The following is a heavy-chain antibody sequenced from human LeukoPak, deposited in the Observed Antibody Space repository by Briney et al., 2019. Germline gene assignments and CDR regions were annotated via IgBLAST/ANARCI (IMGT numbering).Heavy chain of an antibody. CDR2: IYYTGST. CDR1: GGSISRSSYY. V-gene: IGHV4-61*01. Sequence: SETLSLTCTVSGGSISRSSYYWGWIRQPPGKGLEWIGYIYYTGSTDYNPSLKSRVTISVDTSKNQFSLKLNSVTAADTAVYYCARDLGYGGVFDYWGQGTLVTVSS. D-gene: IGHD4-23*01. J-gene: IGHJ4*02. CDR3: ARDLGYGGVFDY.